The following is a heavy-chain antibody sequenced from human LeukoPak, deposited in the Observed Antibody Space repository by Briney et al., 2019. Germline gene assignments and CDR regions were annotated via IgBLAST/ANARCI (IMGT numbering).Heavy chain of an antibody. D-gene: IGHD5-12*01. J-gene: IGHJ4*02. CDR1: GFTFRSYW. CDR3: TRGGGYEGSIDY. CDR2: IKQDGSEK. Sequence: GGSLRLSCAASGFTFRSYWLSWVRQAPGKGLEWVANIKQDGSEKYYVDSVKGRFYISRDNAKNSLYLQMNSLRAEDTAVYYCTRGGGYEGSIDYWGQGTLVTVSS. V-gene: IGHV3-7*01.